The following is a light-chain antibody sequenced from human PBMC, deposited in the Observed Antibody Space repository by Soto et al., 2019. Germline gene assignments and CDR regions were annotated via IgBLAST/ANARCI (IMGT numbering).Light chain of an antibody. J-gene: IGLJ1*01. CDR1: TNDY. CDR3: CSHTSGNSLV. V-gene: IGLV2-14*01. CDR2: EVR. Sequence: QSALTQPPSVSASPGQSITISCTGTTNDYVSWYQQHPGNVPKVLIYEVRKRPSGISNRFSGSKSGNTASLTISGLQAEDEADYYCCSHTSGNSLVFGSGTKVTVL.